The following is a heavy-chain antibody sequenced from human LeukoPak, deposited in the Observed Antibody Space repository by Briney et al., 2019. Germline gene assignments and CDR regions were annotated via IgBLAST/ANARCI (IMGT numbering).Heavy chain of an antibody. CDR2: IYYSGST. D-gene: IGHD5/OR15-5a*01. J-gene: IGHJ6*03. CDR1: GGSISSHY. V-gene: IGHV4-59*11. Sequence: PSGTLSLTCTVSGGSISSHYWSWIRQPPGKGLEWIGYIYYSGSTNYNPSLKSRVTISVDTSKNQFSLKLSSVTAADTAVYYCARDLPVSVWGKGTTDTVS. CDR3: ARDLPVSV.